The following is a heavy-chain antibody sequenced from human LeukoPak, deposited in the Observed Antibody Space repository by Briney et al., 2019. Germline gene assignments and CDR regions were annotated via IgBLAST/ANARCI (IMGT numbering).Heavy chain of an antibody. CDR3: ARDGNTYYYDSSGYPHFDY. V-gene: IGHV1-69*06. CDR2: IIPIFGTA. D-gene: IGHD3-22*01. CDR1: GGTFSSYA. J-gene: IGHJ4*02. Sequence: GASVKVSCKASGGTFSSYAISWVRQAPGQGLEWMGGIIPIFGTANYAQKFQGRVTITADKSTSTAYMELSSLRSEDTAVYYCARDGNTYYYDSSGYPHFDYWGQGTLVTVSS.